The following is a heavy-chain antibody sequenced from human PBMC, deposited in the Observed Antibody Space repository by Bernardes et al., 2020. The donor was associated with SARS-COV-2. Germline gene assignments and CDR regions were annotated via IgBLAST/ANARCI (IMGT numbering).Heavy chain of an antibody. D-gene: IGHD3-3*01. Sequence: GGSLRLSCAASEFTFSSYAMSWVRQAPGKGLEWVSVISGSGGGTYYADSVKGRFTISRDNSKNTLYLQMNSLRAEDTAVYYCAKAMNYDFWSGHPDAFDMWGQGTMVTVSS. CDR3: AKAMNYDFWSGHPDAFDM. CDR2: ISGSGGGT. CDR1: EFTFSSYA. V-gene: IGHV3-23*01. J-gene: IGHJ3*02.